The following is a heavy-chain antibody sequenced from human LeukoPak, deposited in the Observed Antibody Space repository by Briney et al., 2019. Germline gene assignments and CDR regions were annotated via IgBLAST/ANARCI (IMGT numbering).Heavy chain of an antibody. Sequence: GGSLRLSCAASGSTFSIAWMSWVRQAPGKGLEWVGRIKSKTDGGTTDYAAPVKGRFTISRDDSKNTLYLQMNSLKTEDTAVYYCTTDLLVVVVAATPGYWGQGTLVTVSS. CDR3: TTDLLVVVVAATPGY. CDR2: IKSKTDGGTT. V-gene: IGHV3-15*01. D-gene: IGHD2-15*01. CDR1: GSTFSIAW. J-gene: IGHJ4*02.